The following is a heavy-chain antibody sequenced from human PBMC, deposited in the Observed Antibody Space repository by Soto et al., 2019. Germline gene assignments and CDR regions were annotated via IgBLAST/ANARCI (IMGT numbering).Heavy chain of an antibody. D-gene: IGHD6-19*01. CDR1: EFTFSSYA. Sequence: GGSLRLSCAASEFTFSSYAMNWVRQARERGLEWVSSISSTSSDTHYADSVKGRFTISRDNANNSLCLQMNSLRAEDTAVYYCARNLALAGNYWRPGALLTVS. CDR2: ISSTSSDT. V-gene: IGHV3-21*01. CDR3: ARNLALAGNY. J-gene: IGHJ4*02.